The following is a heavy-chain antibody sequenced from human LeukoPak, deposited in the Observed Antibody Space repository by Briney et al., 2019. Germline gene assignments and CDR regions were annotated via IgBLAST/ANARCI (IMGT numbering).Heavy chain of an antibody. D-gene: IGHD3-3*01. V-gene: IGHV1-8*01. CDR2: MNPNSGNT. CDR3: AKSAPEYYDFWSGADY. CDR1: GYTFTSYD. Sequence: ASVKVSCKASGYTFTSYDINWVRQATGQGLEWMGWMNPNSGNTGYAQKFQGRVTMTRNTSISTAYMELSSLRSEDTAVYYCAKSAPEYYDFWSGADYWGQGTLVTVSS. J-gene: IGHJ4*02.